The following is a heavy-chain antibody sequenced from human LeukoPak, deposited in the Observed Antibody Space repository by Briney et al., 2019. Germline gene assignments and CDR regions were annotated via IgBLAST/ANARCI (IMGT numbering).Heavy chain of an antibody. V-gene: IGHV3-23*01. Sequence: GGSLRLSCAASGLTFSHYAMSWVRHVPGKGLEWVSGIGVSSGSTNYADSVKGRFTISRDNSRNTLYLQMDSLRAEDAAVYYCADATVGAPAQYWGQGTLVTVSS. CDR2: IGVSSGST. CDR3: ADATVGAPAQY. J-gene: IGHJ4*02. D-gene: IGHD1-26*01. CDR1: GLTFSHYA.